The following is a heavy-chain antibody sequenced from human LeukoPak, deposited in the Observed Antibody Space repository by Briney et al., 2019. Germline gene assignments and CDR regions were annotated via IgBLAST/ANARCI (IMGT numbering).Heavy chain of an antibody. J-gene: IGHJ5*02. D-gene: IGHD6-13*01. CDR3: AKSGYSSSWSNAAVYNWFDP. V-gene: IGHV3-23*01. Sequence: PGGSLRLSCAASGFTFSNYAMNWVRQAPGKGLEWVSSIGGSGGSTYYADSVKGRFTISRDNSKNTLYLQMNSLRAEDTAVYYCAKSGYSSSWSNAAVYNWFDPWGQGTLVTVSS. CDR2: IGGSGGST. CDR1: GFTFSNYA.